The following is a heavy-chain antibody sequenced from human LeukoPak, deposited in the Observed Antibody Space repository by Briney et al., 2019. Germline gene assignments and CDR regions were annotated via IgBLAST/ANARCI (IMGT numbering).Heavy chain of an antibody. Sequence: GGSLRLSCAASGFTFSSYAMTWVRQAPGKGLEWVSTMSGSGGSTYHADSVKGRFTMSRDNAKNSLYLQMNSLRAEDTALYYCAKDKRVSEAFDIWGQGTMVTVSS. CDR1: GFTFSSYA. J-gene: IGHJ3*02. V-gene: IGHV3-23*01. D-gene: IGHD1-14*01. CDR2: MSGSGGST. CDR3: AKDKRVSEAFDI.